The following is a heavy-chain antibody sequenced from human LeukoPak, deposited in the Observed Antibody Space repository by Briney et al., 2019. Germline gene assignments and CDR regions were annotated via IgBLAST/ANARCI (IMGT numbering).Heavy chain of an antibody. J-gene: IGHJ4*02. CDR1: GFTFSSYS. CDR3: ARAAAAGTGYFDY. Sequence: GGSLRLSCAASGFTFSSYSMNWVRQAPGKGLEWVAYISSSSSTIYYADSVKGRFTISRDNAKNSLYLQMNSLRAEDTAVYCCARAAAAGTGYFDYWGQGTLVTVSS. D-gene: IGHD6-13*01. V-gene: IGHV3-48*01. CDR2: ISSSSSTI.